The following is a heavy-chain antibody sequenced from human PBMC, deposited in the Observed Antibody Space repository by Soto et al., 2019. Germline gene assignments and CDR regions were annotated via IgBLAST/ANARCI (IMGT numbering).Heavy chain of an antibody. CDR3: ARPKGYYYGSGDACDI. Sequence: SVKVSCKASGGTFSSYTISWVRQAPGQGLEWMGRIIPILGIANYAQKFQGRVTITADKSTSTAYMELSSLRSEDTAVYYCARPKGYYYGSGDACDIWGQRTMVTDSS. J-gene: IGHJ3*02. CDR2: IIPILGIA. D-gene: IGHD3-10*01. V-gene: IGHV1-69*02. CDR1: GGTFSSYT.